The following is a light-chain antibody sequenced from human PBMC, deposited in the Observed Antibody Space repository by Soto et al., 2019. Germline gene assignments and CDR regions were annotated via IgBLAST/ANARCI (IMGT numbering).Light chain of an antibody. CDR1: QTVNNNY. CDR2: GAS. J-gene: IGKJ1*01. V-gene: IGKV3-20*01. CDR3: QQYGNSRT. Sequence: EILLTQSPGTLSLSPGERATLSYRASQTVNNNYLAWYQQKPGQAPRLFIYGASTRATGTPDRVSRRRSGKDFALTIIRLEPEDFAVYYCQQYGNSRTFGQGTKVDIK.